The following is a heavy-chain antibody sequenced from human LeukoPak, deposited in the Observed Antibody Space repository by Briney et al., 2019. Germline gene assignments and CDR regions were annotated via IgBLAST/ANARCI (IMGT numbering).Heavy chain of an antibody. J-gene: IGHJ4*02. CDR2: ISSSSSYI. CDR3: ARGGSDTAMAHDY. Sequence: GGSLRLSCAASGFTFSSYSLNWVRQAPGKGLEWASSISSSSSYIYYADSVKGRFTISRDNAKNSLYLQMNSLRAEDTAVYFCARGGSDTAMAHDYWGQGTLVTVSS. D-gene: IGHD5-18*01. CDR1: GFTFSSYS. V-gene: IGHV3-21*01.